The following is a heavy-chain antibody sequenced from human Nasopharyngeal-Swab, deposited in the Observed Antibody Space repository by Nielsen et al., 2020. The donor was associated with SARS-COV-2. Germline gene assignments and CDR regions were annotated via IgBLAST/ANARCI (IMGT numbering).Heavy chain of an antibody. J-gene: IGHJ4*02. V-gene: IGHV3-30-3*01. CDR3: ARGAEGFDY. CDR1: GFIFSSYA. CDR2: ISYDESNK. Sequence: GGSLRLSCAASGFIFSSYAMHWVRQAPGKGLEWVAVISYDESNKYYADSVKGRFTISRDNAKNTLYLQMNSLRAEDTAVYYCARGAEGFDYWGQGTLVTVSS. D-gene: IGHD1-14*01.